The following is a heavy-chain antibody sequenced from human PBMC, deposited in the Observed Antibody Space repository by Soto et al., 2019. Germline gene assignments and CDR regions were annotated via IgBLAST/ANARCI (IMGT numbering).Heavy chain of an antibody. CDR2: IIRISGTA. Sequence: QVQLVQSGAEVKKPGSSVKVSCKASGGTFSSYAISWVRQAPGQGLEWMGGIIRISGTADYAQKFQGRVTMTADESTSAAYMELSSQRSEDSAVYYWATPPAGYYYYGMDVWGQGTTVTVSS. CDR3: ATPPAGYYYYGMDV. CDR1: GGTFSSYA. V-gene: IGHV1-69*12. J-gene: IGHJ6*02.